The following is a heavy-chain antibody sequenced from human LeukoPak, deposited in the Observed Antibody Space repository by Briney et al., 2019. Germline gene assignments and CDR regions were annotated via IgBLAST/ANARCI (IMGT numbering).Heavy chain of an antibody. J-gene: IGHJ4*02. CDR2: ISGSGDTT. V-gene: IGHV3-23*01. Sequence: GGSLRLSCAASEFTFSSYAMNWVRQAPGKGLEWVSGISGSGDTTYYADSVKGRFTISRDNSKNTLYLQMDSLRAEDTAVYYCAKSPAAIRKVFDYWGQGTLVTVSS. D-gene: IGHD2-2*01. CDR1: EFTFSSYA. CDR3: AKSPAAIRKVFDY.